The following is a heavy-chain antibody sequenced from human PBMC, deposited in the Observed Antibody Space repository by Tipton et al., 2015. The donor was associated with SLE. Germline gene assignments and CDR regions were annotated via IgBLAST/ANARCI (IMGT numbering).Heavy chain of an antibody. CDR2: IYYSGST. CDR3: ASDCSSTSCPDAFDI. D-gene: IGHD2-2*01. J-gene: IGHJ3*02. Sequence: TLSLTCTVSGGSISSSSYYWGWIRQPPGKGLEWIGSIYYSGSTYYNPSLKSRVTISVDTSKNQFSLKLSSVTAADTAVYYCASDCSSTSCPDAFDIWGQGTMVTVSS. CDR1: GGSISSSSYY. V-gene: IGHV4-39*07.